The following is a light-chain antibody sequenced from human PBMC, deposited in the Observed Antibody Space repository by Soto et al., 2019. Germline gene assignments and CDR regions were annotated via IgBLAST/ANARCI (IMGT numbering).Light chain of an antibody. Sequence: RQTPATVSVSPWARPTISCTASQSVSNNLAWYQQKPGQAPRLLIYGASTRANDIPARLSGSGSGTEFTLTIRSLQSEDIAVYYCQHYDNWPPWTFGQGTKVDTK. J-gene: IGKJ1*01. V-gene: IGKV3-15*01. CDR1: QSVSNN. CDR3: QHYDNWPPWT. CDR2: GAS.